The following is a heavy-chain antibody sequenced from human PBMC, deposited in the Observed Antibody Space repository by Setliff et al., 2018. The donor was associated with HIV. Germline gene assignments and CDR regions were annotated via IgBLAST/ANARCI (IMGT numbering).Heavy chain of an antibody. Sequence: LSLTCTVSGASISSHNYYWGWIRQSPGKGLEWIASIRSSGDTYYNPSLQSRVIISVDTSNTHISLKLTSVTAAVTAVYYCARAATFEYFLYWGQGTLVTVSS. CDR2: IRSSGDT. CDR3: ARAATFEYFLY. J-gene: IGHJ1*01. V-gene: IGHV4-39*02. CDR1: GASISSHNYY.